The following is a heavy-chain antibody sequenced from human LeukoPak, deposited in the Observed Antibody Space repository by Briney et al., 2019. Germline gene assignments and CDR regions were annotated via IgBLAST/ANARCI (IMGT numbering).Heavy chain of an antibody. CDR3: ARGEVGAYDY. D-gene: IGHD1-26*01. J-gene: IGHJ4*02. CDR1: GFTFSRYW. Sequence: GGSLRLSRAASGFTFSRYWLSWVRQALGKGLEWVASIKPDGGAIYYADSAKGRFTISRDTAKNSLYLQMKSLRAVDTAVYYCARGEVGAYDYWGQGTLVTVSS. CDR2: IKPDGGAI. V-gene: IGHV3-7*01.